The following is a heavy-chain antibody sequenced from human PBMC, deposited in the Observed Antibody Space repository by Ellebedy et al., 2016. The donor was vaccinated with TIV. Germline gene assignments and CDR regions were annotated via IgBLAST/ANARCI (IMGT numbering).Heavy chain of an antibody. D-gene: IGHD6-19*01. Sequence: GESLKISCAASGFTFSSHAMSWVRQAPGKGLEWASAISDSGGGTYYADSVKGRLTISRDNSKNTLYLQINSLRAEDTAVYYCAKYSSGWLIPFDYWGQGTLVTVSS. J-gene: IGHJ4*02. V-gene: IGHV3-23*01. CDR1: GFTFSSHA. CDR2: ISDSGGGT. CDR3: AKYSSGWLIPFDY.